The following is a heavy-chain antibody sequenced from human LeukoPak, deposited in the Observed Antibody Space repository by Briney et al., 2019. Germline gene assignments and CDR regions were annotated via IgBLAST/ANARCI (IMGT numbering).Heavy chain of an antibody. CDR2: INPNSGGT. CDR3: ARPGIAVAGQRGYFDY. J-gene: IGHJ4*02. CDR1: GYTFTGYY. D-gene: IGHD6-19*01. Sequence: ASVKVSCNSSGYTFTGYYMHWVRQAPGQGLGWMGWINPNSGGTNYAQKFQGRVTMTRATSISTAYMELSRLRSDDTAVYYCARPGIAVAGQRGYFDYWGQGTLASVSS. V-gene: IGHV1-2*02.